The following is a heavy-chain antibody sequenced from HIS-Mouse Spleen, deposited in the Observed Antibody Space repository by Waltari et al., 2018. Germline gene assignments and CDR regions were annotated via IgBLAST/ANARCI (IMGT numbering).Heavy chain of an antibody. CDR3: AKEYSSSHNWFDP. V-gene: IGHV3-30*18. CDR2: ISYDGSNK. CDR1: GFTFSGYG. D-gene: IGHD6-13*01. Sequence: QVQLVESGGGVVQPGRSLRLSCAASGFTFSGYGMHWVREAPGKGLEWVAVISYDGSNKYYADSVKGRFTISRDNSKNTLYLQMNSLRAEDTAVYYCAKEYSSSHNWFDPWGQGTLVTVSS. J-gene: IGHJ5*02.